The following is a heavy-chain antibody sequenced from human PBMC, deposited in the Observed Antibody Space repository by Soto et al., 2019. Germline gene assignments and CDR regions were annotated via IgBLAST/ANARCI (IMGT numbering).Heavy chain of an antibody. V-gene: IGHV3-73*01. Sequence: PGGSLRLSCAASGFTFSSYAMHWVRQAPGKGLEWVAVISYDGSNKYYATAYAASVKGRFTISRDDSKNTAYLQMNSLKTEDTAVYYCTRPRSRNLWEAYDAFDIWGQGTMVTVSS. CDR2: ISYDGSNKYYAT. CDR3: TRPRSRNLWEAYDAFDI. J-gene: IGHJ3*02. D-gene: IGHD1-26*01. CDR1: GFTFSSYA.